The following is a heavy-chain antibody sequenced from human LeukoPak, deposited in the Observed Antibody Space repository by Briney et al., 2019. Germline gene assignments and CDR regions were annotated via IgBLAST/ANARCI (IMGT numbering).Heavy chain of an antibody. Sequence: SETLSLTCTVSGGSISSSSYYWGWIRQPPGKGLEGIGSIYYSGSTYYNPSLKSRVTISVDTSKNQFSLKLSSVTAADTAVYYCASLGYSYGRYYYYGMDVWGQGTTVTVSS. CDR3: ASLGYSYGRYYYYGMDV. V-gene: IGHV4-39*01. CDR1: GGSISSSSYY. J-gene: IGHJ6*02. CDR2: IYYSGST. D-gene: IGHD5-18*01.